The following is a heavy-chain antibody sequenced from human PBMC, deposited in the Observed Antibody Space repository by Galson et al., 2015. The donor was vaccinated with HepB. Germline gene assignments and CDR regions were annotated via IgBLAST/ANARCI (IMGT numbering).Heavy chain of an antibody. CDR1: GFTFSTYT. J-gene: IGHJ4*02. D-gene: IGHD5-12*01. CDR3: ARDRYSGYPPYFDY. V-gene: IGHV3-48*02. Sequence: SLRLSCAASGFTFSTYTMNWVRQAPGKGLEWVSHITSSSNTIYYADSVKGRFTISRDNAKNSLYLQMNSLRDEDTAVYYCARDRYSGYPPYFDYWGQGVLVTVSS. CDR2: ITSSSNTI.